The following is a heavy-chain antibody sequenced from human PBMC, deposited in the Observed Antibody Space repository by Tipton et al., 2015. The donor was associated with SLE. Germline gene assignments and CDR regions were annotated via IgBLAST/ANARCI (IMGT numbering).Heavy chain of an antibody. V-gene: IGHV4-39*01. CDR1: GGSISSSSYY. D-gene: IGHD3-3*01. J-gene: IGHJ4*02. Sequence: LRLSCTVSGGSISSSSYYWGWIRQPPGKGLEWIGSIYYSGSTYYNPSLKSRVTISVDTSKNHFSLKLSSVTAADTAVYYCASLRFLEWLSLYYFDYWGQGTLVTVSS. CDR3: ASLRFLEWLSLYYFDY. CDR2: IYYSGST.